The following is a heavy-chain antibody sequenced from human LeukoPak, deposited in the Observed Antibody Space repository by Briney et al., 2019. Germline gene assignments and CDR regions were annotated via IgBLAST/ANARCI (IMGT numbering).Heavy chain of an antibody. V-gene: IGHV1-2*02. CDR2: INPNSGGT. CDR3: ARDILKKVSEIVVVPAAPAGGVWFDP. CDR1: GYTFTGYY. D-gene: IGHD2-2*01. J-gene: IGHJ5*02. Sequence: ASVKVSCKASGYTFTGYYMHGVRQAPGQGLEWMGWINPNSGGTNYAQKFQGRVTMTRDTSISTAYMELSRLRCDDTAVYYCARDILKKVSEIVVVPAAPAGGVWFDPWGQGTLVTVSS.